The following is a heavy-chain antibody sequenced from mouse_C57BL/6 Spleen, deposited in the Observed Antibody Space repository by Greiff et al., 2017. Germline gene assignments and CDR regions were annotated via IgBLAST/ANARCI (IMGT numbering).Heavy chain of an antibody. D-gene: IGHD1-1*01. CDR1: GYTFTDYY. Sequence: VQLQQSGPVLVKPGASVKMSCKASGYTFTDYYMNWVKQSHGKSLEWIGVINPYNGGTSYNQKFKGKATLTVDKSSSTAYMELNSLTSEDSAVYYCAREITTVVATDYAMDYWGQGTSVTVSS. J-gene: IGHJ4*01. V-gene: IGHV1-19*01. CDR3: AREITTVVATDYAMDY. CDR2: INPYNGGT.